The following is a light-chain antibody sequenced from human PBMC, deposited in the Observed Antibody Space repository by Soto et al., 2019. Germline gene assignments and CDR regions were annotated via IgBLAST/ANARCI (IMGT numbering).Light chain of an antibody. CDR3: QESYSVSLI. V-gene: IGKV1-39*01. CDR1: QSISNY. Sequence: DIQMTQSPSSLSASVEDRVTIAFRASQSISNYLNWYQQKPGRAPKLLIYGASSLQSGVPSRFSGSGFGTDFTLTISSLRPEDFAIYYCQESYSVSLIFGGGTKVDI. J-gene: IGKJ4*01. CDR2: GAS.